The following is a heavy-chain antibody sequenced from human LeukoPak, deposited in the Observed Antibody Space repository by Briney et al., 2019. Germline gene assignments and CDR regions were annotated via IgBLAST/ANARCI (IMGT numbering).Heavy chain of an antibody. D-gene: IGHD6-6*01. CDR1: GYTLTELS. CDR3: ATEGYSSSSQNY. Sequence: ASVKVSCKVSGYTLTELSMHWVRQAPGKGLEWMGGFDPEDGETIYAQKFQGRVTMTEDTSTDTAYMELSSLRSEDTAVYHCATEGYSSSSQNYWGQGTLVTVSS. CDR2: FDPEDGET. V-gene: IGHV1-24*01. J-gene: IGHJ4*02.